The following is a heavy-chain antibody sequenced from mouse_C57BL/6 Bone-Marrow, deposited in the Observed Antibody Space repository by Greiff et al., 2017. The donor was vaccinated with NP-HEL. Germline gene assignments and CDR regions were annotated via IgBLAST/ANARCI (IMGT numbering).Heavy chain of an antibody. D-gene: IGHD2-4*01. Sequence: VQLKESEGGLVQPGSSMKLSCTASGFTFSDYYMAWVRQVPEKGLEWVANINYDGSSTYYLDSLKSRFIISRGNAKNILYLQMSSLKSEDTATYYCAREGGLRRRTYAMDYWGQGTSVTVSS. CDR1: GFTFSDYY. CDR2: INYDGSST. V-gene: IGHV5-16*01. CDR3: AREGGLRRRTYAMDY. J-gene: IGHJ4*01.